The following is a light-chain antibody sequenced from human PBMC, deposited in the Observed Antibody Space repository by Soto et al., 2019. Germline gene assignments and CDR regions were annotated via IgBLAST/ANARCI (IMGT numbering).Light chain of an antibody. CDR1: QSISSHY. CDR2: GAS. Sequence: IVLTQSTGTLSLSPGERATLSCRASQSISSHYLAWYQQTPGQAPRLLIYGASHRATGIPDRFSGSGSGTDFTLTISRLEPEDFAVYYCQQFGGSPPITFGQGTRLDIK. V-gene: IGKV3-20*01. J-gene: IGKJ5*01. CDR3: QQFGGSPPIT.